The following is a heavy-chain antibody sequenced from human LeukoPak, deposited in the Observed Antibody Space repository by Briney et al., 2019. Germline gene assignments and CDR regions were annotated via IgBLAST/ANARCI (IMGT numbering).Heavy chain of an antibody. J-gene: IGHJ4*02. CDR2: IYYSGST. Sequence: PSETLSLTCTVSGGSISSSSYYWGWIRQPPGKGLEWIGSIYYSGSTYYNPSLKSRVTISVDTSKNQFSLKLSSVTAADTAVYYCASQTASGSYPEDFDYWGQGTLVTVSS. CDR1: GGSISSSSYY. D-gene: IGHD1-26*01. V-gene: IGHV4-39*07. CDR3: ASQTASGSYPEDFDY.